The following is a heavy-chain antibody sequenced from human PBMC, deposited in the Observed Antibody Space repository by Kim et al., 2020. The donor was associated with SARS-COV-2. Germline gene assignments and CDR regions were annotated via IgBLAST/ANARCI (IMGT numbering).Heavy chain of an antibody. D-gene: IGHD3-10*01. CDR3: AREIEDYGSGSSDY. Sequence: KFQGRVTITRDTSASTAYMELSSLRSEDTAVYYCAREIEDYGSGSSDYWGQGTLVTVSS. J-gene: IGHJ4*02. V-gene: IGHV1-3*01.